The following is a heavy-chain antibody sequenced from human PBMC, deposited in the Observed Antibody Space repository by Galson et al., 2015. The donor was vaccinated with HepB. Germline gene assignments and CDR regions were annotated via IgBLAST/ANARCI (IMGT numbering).Heavy chain of an antibody. CDR1: GDSISSYY. J-gene: IGHJ3*02. CDR2: IYYSGST. CDR3: ARAGDYHFRIGSHGRGPRDAFDI. V-gene: IGHV4-59*01. Sequence: LTCTVSGDSISSYYWSWIRQPPGKGLEWIGYIYYSGSTDYNPSLKSRVTISVDTSKNQLSLKLSSVTAADTARYDCARAGDYHFRIGSHGRGPRDAFDIWGQGTMVTVSS. D-gene: IGHD3-3*02.